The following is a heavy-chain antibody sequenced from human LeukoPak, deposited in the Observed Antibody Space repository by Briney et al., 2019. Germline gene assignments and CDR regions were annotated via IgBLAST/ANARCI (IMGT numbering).Heavy chain of an antibody. D-gene: IGHD3-10*01. Sequence: SETLSLTCTVSGGSISSSSYSWGWIRQPPGKGLEWIGSIYYSGSTYYNPSLKSRVTISVDTSKNQFSLKLSSVTAADTAVYYCASSYYYGSGSYIDWGQGTLVTVSS. CDR1: GGSISSSSYS. CDR3: ASSYYYGSGSYID. J-gene: IGHJ4*02. CDR2: IYYSGST. V-gene: IGHV4-39*07.